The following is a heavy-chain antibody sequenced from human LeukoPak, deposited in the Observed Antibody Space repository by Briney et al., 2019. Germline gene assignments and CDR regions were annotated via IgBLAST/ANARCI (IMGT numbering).Heavy chain of an antibody. Sequence: ASVKVSCRASGYTFTDYYMHWVRQAPGQGLEWMGWINPNSGGTNYAQNFQGRVTMTRDTSISTAYMELSRLRSDDTAVYYCARSRQQFDYWGQGTLLTVSS. CDR1: GYTFTDYY. V-gene: IGHV1-2*02. CDR2: INPNSGGT. CDR3: ARSRQQFDY. J-gene: IGHJ4*02. D-gene: IGHD1/OR15-1a*01.